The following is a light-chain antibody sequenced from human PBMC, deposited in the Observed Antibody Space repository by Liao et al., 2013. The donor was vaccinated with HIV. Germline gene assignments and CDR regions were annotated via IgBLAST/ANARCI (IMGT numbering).Light chain of an antibody. CDR3: QSADSSGRV. CDR2: KDR. J-gene: IGLJ3*02. V-gene: IGLV3-25*03. CDR1: ALPKQY. Sequence: SYELTQPPSVSVSPGQTARITCSGDALPKQYAYWYQQKPGQAPVLLIYKDRERPSGIPERFSGSSSGTTVTLTISGVQAEDEADYYCQSADSSGRVFGGGTKLTVL.